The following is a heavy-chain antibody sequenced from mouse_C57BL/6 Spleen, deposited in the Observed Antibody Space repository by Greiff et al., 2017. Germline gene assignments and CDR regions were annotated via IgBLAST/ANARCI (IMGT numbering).Heavy chain of an antibody. V-gene: IGHV10-1*01. J-gene: IGHJ2*01. D-gene: IGHD1-1*01. Sequence: EVQLVESGGGLVQPKGSLKLSCAASGFSFNTYAMNWVRQAPGKGLEWVARIRSKSNNYATYYADSVKYRFTISRDDSESMLYLQMNNLKTEDTAMYYCVRQRGSSPYYFDYWGQGTTLTVSS. CDR3: VRQRGSSPYYFDY. CDR1: GFSFNTYA. CDR2: IRSKSNNYAT.